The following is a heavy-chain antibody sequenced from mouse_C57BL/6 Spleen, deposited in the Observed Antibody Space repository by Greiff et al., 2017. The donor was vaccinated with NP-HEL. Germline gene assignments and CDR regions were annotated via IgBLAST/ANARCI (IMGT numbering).Heavy chain of an antibody. D-gene: IGHD1-1*01. V-gene: IGHV1-50*01. J-gene: IGHJ1*03. CDR2: IDPSDSYT. CDR1: GYTFTSYW. Sequence: VQLQQPGAELVKPGASVKLSCKASGYTFTSYWMQWVKQRPGQGLEWIGEIDPSDSYTNYNQTFKGKATLTVDTSSSTAYMQLSSLTSEDSAVYYCARSGITTVVAHWYFDVWGTGTTVTVSS. CDR3: ARSGITTVVAHWYFDV.